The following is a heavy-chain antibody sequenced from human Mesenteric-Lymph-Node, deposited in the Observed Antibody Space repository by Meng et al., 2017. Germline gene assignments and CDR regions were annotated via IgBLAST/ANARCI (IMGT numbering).Heavy chain of an antibody. J-gene: IGHJ6*02. CDR1: GYSLTSYW. CDR2: IYPGDSDT. D-gene: IGHD6-19*01. Sequence: GGSLRLSCKGSGYSLTSYWIGWVRQMPGKGLEWMGIIYPGDSDTRYSPSFQGKVTISADKSITPAYLQWSSLKASDTAMYYCARLVAGKPYYYGMDVWGQGTMVTVSS. CDR3: ARLVAGKPYYYGMDV. V-gene: IGHV5-51*01.